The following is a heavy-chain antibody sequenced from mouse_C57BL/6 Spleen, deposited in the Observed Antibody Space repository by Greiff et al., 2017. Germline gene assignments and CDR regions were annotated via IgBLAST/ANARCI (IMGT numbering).Heavy chain of an antibody. CDR2: ISYDGSN. Sequence: EVKVEESGPGLVKPSQSLSLTCSVTGYSITSGYYWNWIRQFPGNKLEWMGYISYDGSNNYNPSLKNRISITLDTSKNQFFLKLNSVTTEDTATYNCARVGVPYYYGSSYFDYWGQGTTLTVSS. J-gene: IGHJ2*01. CDR1: GYSITSGYY. CDR3: ARVGVPYYYGSSYFDY. D-gene: IGHD1-1*01. V-gene: IGHV3-6*01.